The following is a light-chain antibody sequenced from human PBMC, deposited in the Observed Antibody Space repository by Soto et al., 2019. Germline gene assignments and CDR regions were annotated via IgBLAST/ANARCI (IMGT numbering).Light chain of an antibody. V-gene: IGLV1-44*01. CDR2: KNN. CDR3: AAWDDSLKGLV. Sequence: QSVLTQPPSASGTPGQRVAISCSGSSSNIGSNAVNWYQQLPGAAPKLLIYKNNLRPPGVPDRFSGSKSGASASLAISGLLSEDESDYYCAAWDDSLKGLVFGGGTKLTVL. J-gene: IGLJ2*01. CDR1: SSNIGSNA.